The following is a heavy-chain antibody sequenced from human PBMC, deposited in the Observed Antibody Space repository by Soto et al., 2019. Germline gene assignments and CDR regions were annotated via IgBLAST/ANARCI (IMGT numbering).Heavy chain of an antibody. Sequence: EAQLVESGGGLVQPGGSLRLSCAASGFTFSVYTMHWVRQSPGKGLEWISSITSSGTTISYADSVKGQFTISRDNAKSSLCLQMDTLGDEDTAVYYCARAGYSSSSDWPWFDPWGQGTLVTVSS. CDR3: ARAGYSSSSDWPWFDP. CDR1: GFTFSVYT. D-gene: IGHD6-6*01. V-gene: IGHV3-48*02. CDR2: ITSSGTTI. J-gene: IGHJ5*02.